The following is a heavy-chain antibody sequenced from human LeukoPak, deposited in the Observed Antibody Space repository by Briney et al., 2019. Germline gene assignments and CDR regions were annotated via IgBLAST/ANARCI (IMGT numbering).Heavy chain of an antibody. V-gene: IGHV3-74*01. CDR2: INSDGSST. J-gene: IGHJ4*02. CDR3: AKAPGCSGGSCYSDY. CDR1: GFTFSSYW. Sequence: GGSLRLSCAASGFTFSSYWMHWVRQVPGKGLVWVSRINSDGSSTSYADSVKGRFTISRDNAKNTLYLQMNSLRAEDTAVYYCAKAPGCSGGSCYSDYWGQGTLVTVSS. D-gene: IGHD2-15*01.